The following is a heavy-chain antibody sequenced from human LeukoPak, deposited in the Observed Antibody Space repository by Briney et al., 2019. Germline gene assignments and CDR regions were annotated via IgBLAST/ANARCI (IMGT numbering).Heavy chain of an antibody. CDR3: ARGAIVSYTSGWYVNY. CDR2: INPNTGGT. D-gene: IGHD6-19*01. CDR1: VYTFTGYF. V-gene: IGHV1-2*02. Sequence: ASVKVSCKASVYTFTGYFMHWVRQAPGQGLEWMGWINPNTGGTNYAQKFQGRVTMTRDTSNSATYMELNRLRFDDTAVYFCARGAIVSYTSGWYVNYWGQGTLVTVSS. J-gene: IGHJ4*02.